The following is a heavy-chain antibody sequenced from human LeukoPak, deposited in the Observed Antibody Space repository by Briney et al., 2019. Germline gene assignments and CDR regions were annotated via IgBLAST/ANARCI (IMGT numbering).Heavy chain of an antibody. CDR2: INDDGNTT. CDR3: TRDDGYNRFYI. D-gene: IGHD5-24*01. V-gene: IGHV3-7*01. CDR1: GFIFKKTW. Sequence: GGSLRLSCAASGFIFKKTWMTWVRQAPGKGLEWVANINDDGNTTNHVDSVKGRFTISRDNARNLLYLQMNSLRADDTAVYYCTRDDGYNRFYIWGQGTMVSVSS. J-gene: IGHJ3*02.